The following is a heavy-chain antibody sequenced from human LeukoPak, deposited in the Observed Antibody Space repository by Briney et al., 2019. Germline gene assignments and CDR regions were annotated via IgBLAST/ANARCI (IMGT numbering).Heavy chain of an antibody. D-gene: IGHD1-26*01. Sequence: GESLQISCKGSGYSFTSYWIGWVRQMPGEGLEGVGIIYPGDSDTRYSPSFQGQVTFSADKSISTAYLQWSSLKASDTAMYYCARPNSVVGATTLWGQGTLVTVSS. CDR2: IYPGDSDT. J-gene: IGHJ4*02. CDR1: GYSFTSYW. CDR3: ARPNSVVGATTL. V-gene: IGHV5-51*01.